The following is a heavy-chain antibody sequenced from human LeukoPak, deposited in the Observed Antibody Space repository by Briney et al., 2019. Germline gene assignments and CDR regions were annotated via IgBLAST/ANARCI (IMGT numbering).Heavy chain of an antibody. CDR3: ARMFGSVSLRPLPNYMDV. Sequence: SETLSLTCTVSDDSITIYYWSWIRQPPGKGLEWIGYIDHTGITNYNPSLNSRVTISRDTSKNHFSLELSSATAADTAVYYCARMFGSVSLRPLPNYMDVWGKGTTVTISS. D-gene: IGHD3-16*01. V-gene: IGHV4-59*01. CDR1: DDSITIYY. J-gene: IGHJ6*03. CDR2: IDHTGIT.